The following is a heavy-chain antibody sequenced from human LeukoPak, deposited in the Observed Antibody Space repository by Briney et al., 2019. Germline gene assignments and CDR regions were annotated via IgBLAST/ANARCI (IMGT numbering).Heavy chain of an antibody. V-gene: IGHV3-30*14. CDR2: ISYDGSNK. D-gene: IGHD1-7*01. Sequence: TGGSLRLSCAASGFTFSSYAMHWVRQAPGKGLEWVAVISYDGSNKYYADSVKGRFTISRDNSKNTLYLQMNSLRAEDTAVYYCARGHDGNLYGSVDFWGQGTLVTVSS. CDR1: GFTFSSYA. CDR3: ARGHDGNLYGSVDF. J-gene: IGHJ4*02.